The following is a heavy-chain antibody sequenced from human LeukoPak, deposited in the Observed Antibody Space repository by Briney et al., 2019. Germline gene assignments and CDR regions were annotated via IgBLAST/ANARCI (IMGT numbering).Heavy chain of an antibody. CDR1: GFTFSNSH. Sequence: GGSLRLSCAGSGFTFSNSHMDWVRQTPGKGLEWVSYISAASNILKYTDSVKGRFTISRDNTKNSLYLQMNSLRADDTGVYYCARDGNIVGNMDFWGQGTLVTVSS. CDR2: ISAASNIL. J-gene: IGHJ4*02. CDR3: ARDGNIVGNMDF. V-gene: IGHV3-48*04. D-gene: IGHD2/OR15-2a*01.